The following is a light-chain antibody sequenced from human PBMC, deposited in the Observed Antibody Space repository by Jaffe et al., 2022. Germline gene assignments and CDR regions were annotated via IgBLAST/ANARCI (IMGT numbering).Light chain of an antibody. CDR3: QAWDSNTKVI. J-gene: IGLJ2*01. CDR1: KLGGKY. CDR2: EDN. Sequence: YGLTQPPSVSVSPGQTASILCSGDKLGGKYASWYQQRPGQSPILVIYEDNKRPSGIPERFSGSKSGNTATLTISETQAMDEAEYYCQAWDSNTKVIFGGGTKLTVL. V-gene: IGLV3-1*01.